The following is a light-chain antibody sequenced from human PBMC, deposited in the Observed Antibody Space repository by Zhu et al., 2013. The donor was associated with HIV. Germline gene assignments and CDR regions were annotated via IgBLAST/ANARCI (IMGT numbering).Light chain of an antibody. V-gene: IGKV1-5*03. CDR2: KAS. J-gene: IGKJ5*01. Sequence: DMQMTQSPSTLSASVGDRVTITCQASQSIGTWLAWYQQKPGKAPNLLIYKASTLESGVPSRFSGSGSGTDFTLTISSLQPEDFATYYCQRSYSTPITFGQGTRL. CDR1: QSIGTW. CDR3: QRSYSTPIT.